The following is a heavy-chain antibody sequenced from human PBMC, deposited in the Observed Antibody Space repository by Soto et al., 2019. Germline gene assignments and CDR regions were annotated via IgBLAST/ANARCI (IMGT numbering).Heavy chain of an antibody. J-gene: IGHJ4*02. CDR2: ISGSGGST. CDR1: GFTFSSYA. Sequence: EVQLLESGGGLVQPGGSLRLSCAASGFTFSSYAMSWVRQAPGKGLEWVSAISGSGGSTYYADSVKGQFTISRDNSKNTLYLQMNSLRAEDTAVYYCAKDLDYSSSWLNIDYWGQGTLVTVSS. CDR3: AKDLDYSSSWLNIDY. V-gene: IGHV3-23*01. D-gene: IGHD6-13*01.